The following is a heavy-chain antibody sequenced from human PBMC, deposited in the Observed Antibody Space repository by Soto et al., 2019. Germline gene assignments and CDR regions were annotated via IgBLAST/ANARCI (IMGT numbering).Heavy chain of an antibody. CDR3: ARRYCSSTGCYAFDY. Sequence: PSETLSLTCTVSGGSISSSSYYWGWIRQPPGKGLEWIGSIYYSGSTYYNPSLKSRVTISVDTSKNQFSLKLSSVTAADTAVYYCARRYCSSTGCYAFDYWGQGTLVTVSS. J-gene: IGHJ4*02. CDR1: GGSISSSSYY. V-gene: IGHV4-39*01. D-gene: IGHD2-2*01. CDR2: IYYSGST.